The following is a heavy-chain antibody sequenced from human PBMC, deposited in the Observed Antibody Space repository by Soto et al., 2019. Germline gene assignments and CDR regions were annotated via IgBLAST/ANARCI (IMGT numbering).Heavy chain of an antibody. CDR1: GGSTSSDNY. CDR2: IYYSGNT. J-gene: IGHJ4*02. CDR3: AREGGESSDGLYYFDS. Sequence: RSLTCTVSGGSTSSDNYWSWIRQPPGKGLEWIGHIYYSGNTDYNPSLKSRLAISIDTSKNQFSLKLSSVTAADTAVYFCAREGGESSDGLYYFDSWGQGSLVTVSS. D-gene: IGHD3-16*01. V-gene: IGHV4-30-4*01.